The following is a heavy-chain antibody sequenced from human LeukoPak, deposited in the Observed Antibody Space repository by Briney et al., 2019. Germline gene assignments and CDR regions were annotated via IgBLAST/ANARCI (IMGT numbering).Heavy chain of an antibody. CDR3: AKDPVDWPTRRYLQR. D-gene: IGHD3-9*01. CDR2: ISGSGGST. J-gene: IGHJ1*01. CDR1: GFTFSSYG. Sequence: PGGSLRLSCAASGFTFSSYGMSWGRQAPGKGLEWVSAISGSGGSTYYADSVKGRFTISRDNSKNTLYLQMNSLRAEDTAVYYRAKDPVDWPTRRYLQRWGQGTLVTVSS. V-gene: IGHV3-23*01.